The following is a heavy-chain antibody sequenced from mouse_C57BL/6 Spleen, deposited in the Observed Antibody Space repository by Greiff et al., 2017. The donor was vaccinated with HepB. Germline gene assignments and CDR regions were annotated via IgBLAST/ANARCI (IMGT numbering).Heavy chain of an antibody. D-gene: IGHD2-1*01. CDR2: IYPGSGNT. CDR3: ARDLYYGNRAMDY. V-gene: IGHV1-76*01. J-gene: IGHJ4*01. Sequence: QVQLKESGAELVRPGASVKLSCKASGYTFTDYYINWVKQRPGQGLEWIARIYPGSGNTYYNEKFKGKATLTAEKSSSTAYMQLSSLTSEDSAVYFCARDLYYGNRAMDYWGQGTSVTVSS. CDR1: GYTFTDYY.